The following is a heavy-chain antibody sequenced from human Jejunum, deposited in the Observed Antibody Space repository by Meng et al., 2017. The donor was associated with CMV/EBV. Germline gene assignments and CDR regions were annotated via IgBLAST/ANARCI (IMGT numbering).Heavy chain of an antibody. V-gene: IGHV3-30-3*01. D-gene: IGHD2-15*01. CDR2: ISYDDSNE. Sequence: NYPMHWVRQAPGKGLEWVAIISYDDSNEFYADSVKGRFTISRDTSKNTLYLQMNGLRPDDTAVYYCARRGGLYCTVGSCYYPMDYWGQGTLVTVSS. CDR1: NYP. CDR3: ARRGGLYCTVGSCYYPMDY. J-gene: IGHJ4*02.